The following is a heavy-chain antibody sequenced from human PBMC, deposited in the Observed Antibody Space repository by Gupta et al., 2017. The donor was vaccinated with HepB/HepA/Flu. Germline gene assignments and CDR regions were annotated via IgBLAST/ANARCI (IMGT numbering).Heavy chain of an antibody. Sequence: QVQLVQSGAEVKKPGASVKVTCKASGYTFTGYYMHWVRQAPGQGLGWMGWINPNRGGTNYAQKFQGWVTMTRDTSISTAYMGLSGLRSDDTAVYYCGRATQPLTRSDVWSQGTTVTVS. CDR2: INPNRGGT. V-gene: IGHV1-2*04. CDR1: GYTFTGYY. D-gene: IGHD3-10*01. CDR3: GRATQPLTRSDV. J-gene: IGHJ6*02.